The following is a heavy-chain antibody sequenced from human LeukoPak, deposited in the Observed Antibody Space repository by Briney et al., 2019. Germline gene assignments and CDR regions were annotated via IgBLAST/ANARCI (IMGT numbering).Heavy chain of an antibody. J-gene: IGHJ4*02. D-gene: IGHD3-22*01. CDR2: ISAYNGNT. V-gene: IGHV1-18*04. CDR3: ARLRYYYDSSGPAPFDY. Sequence: DSVKPSCKASGYTFTTYGISWVRQAPGHGLEWMGWISAYNGNTNYAQKLQGRVTMTTDTSTSTAYMELRSLRTDDTGVYYCARLRYYYDSSGPAPFDYWGQGTLVTVSS. CDR1: GYTFTTYG.